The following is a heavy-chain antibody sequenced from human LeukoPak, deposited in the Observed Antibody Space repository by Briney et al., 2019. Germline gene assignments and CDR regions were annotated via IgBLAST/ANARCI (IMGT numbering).Heavy chain of an antibody. CDR2: IKQDGSEK. CDR3: AREGMNGYGDPVDY. CDR1: GFTFSSYW. V-gene: IGHV3-7*01. D-gene: IGHD5-12*01. J-gene: IGHJ4*02. Sequence: PGGSLRLSCAASGFTFSSYWMSWVRQAPGKGLEWVANIKQDGSEKYYVDSVKGRFTISRDNAKNSLYVQMNSLRAEDTAVYYCAREGMNGYGDPVDYWGQGTLVTVSS.